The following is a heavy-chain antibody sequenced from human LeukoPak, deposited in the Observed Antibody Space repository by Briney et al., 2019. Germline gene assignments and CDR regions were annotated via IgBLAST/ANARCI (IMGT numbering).Heavy chain of an antibody. CDR2: IRSKAYGGTT. J-gene: IGHJ3*02. CDR1: GFTFGDYA. Sequence: PGGSLRLSCTASGFTFGDYAMSWFRQAPGKVLEWLGFIRSKAYGGTTEYAASVKGRFTISRDDSKSIAYLQMNSLKTEDTAVYYCTRDLSSGWFSDAFDIWGQGTMVTVSS. V-gene: IGHV3-49*03. D-gene: IGHD6-19*01. CDR3: TRDLSSGWFSDAFDI.